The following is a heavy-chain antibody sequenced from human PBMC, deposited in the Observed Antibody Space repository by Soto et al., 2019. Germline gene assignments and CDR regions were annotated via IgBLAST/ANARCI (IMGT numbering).Heavy chain of an antibody. CDR1: GFIFSTHW. J-gene: IGHJ4*02. CDR2: IEDDGRRT. D-gene: IGHD2-15*01. Sequence: EVQLVESGGGLVQPGGSLRPSCEASGFIFSTHWMHWVRQVPGKGLDWVARIEDDGRRTDYADSVKGRFTISRDNAKSTLFLQLNNLRVEDTATYHCAKAEYTAALPGLWGRGTLVTVSS. CDR3: AKAEYTAALPGL. V-gene: IGHV3-74*01.